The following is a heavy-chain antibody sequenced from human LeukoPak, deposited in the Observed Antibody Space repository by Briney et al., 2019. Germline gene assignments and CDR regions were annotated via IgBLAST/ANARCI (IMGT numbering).Heavy chain of an antibody. Sequence: SETLSLTCAVYGGSFSGYYWSWIRQPPGKGLEWIGEINHSGSTNYNPSLKSRVTISVDTSKNQFSLKLSSVTAADTAVYYCARDRGGTARLFDYWGQGTLVTVSS. CDR1: GGSFSGYY. CDR3: ARDRGGTARLFDY. J-gene: IGHJ4*02. CDR2: INHSGST. D-gene: IGHD5-18*01. V-gene: IGHV4-34*01.